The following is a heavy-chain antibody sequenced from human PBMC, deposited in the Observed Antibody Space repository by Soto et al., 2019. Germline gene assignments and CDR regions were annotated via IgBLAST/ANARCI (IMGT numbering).Heavy chain of an antibody. CDR1: AGSISSSSYY. D-gene: IGHD3-3*01. CDR2: IYYSGIT. J-gene: IGHJ6*02. V-gene: IGHV4-39*01. Sequence: SETLSLTCTVSAGSISSSSYYWGWIRQPPGKGLEWIGSIYYSGITYYNPSLKSRVTISVDTSKNQFSLKLSSVTAADTAVYYCAASGYDFWSGSGNYYYYGMDVWGQGTTVT. CDR3: AASGYDFWSGSGNYYYYGMDV.